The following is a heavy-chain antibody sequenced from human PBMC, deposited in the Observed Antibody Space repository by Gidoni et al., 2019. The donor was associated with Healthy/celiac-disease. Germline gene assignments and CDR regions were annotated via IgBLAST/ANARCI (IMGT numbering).Heavy chain of an antibody. V-gene: IGHV4-39*07. CDR1: GGSISSSSYY. CDR2: IYYSGST. Sequence: QLQLQESGPGLVKPSETLSLPCTVSGGSISSSSYYWGWIRQPPGKGLEWIGSIYYSGSTYYNPSLKSRVTISVDTSKNQFSLKLSSVTAADTAVYYCARWVITMAAGWFDPWGQGTLVTVSS. CDR3: ARWVITMAAGWFDP. D-gene: IGHD3-10*01. J-gene: IGHJ5*02.